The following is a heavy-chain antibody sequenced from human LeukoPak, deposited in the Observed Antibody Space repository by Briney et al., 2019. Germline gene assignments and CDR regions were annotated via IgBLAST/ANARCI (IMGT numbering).Heavy chain of an antibody. CDR3: AKDLGMVRGVPDAFDI. CDR1: GFTFSCYA. J-gene: IGHJ3*02. CDR2: ISGSGGST. D-gene: IGHD3-10*01. Sequence: PGGSLRLSCAASGFTFSCYAMSWVRQAPGKGLEWVSAISGSGGSTYYADSVKGRFTISRDNSKNTLYLQMNSLRAEDTAVYYCAKDLGMVRGVPDAFDIWGQGTMVTVSS. V-gene: IGHV3-23*01.